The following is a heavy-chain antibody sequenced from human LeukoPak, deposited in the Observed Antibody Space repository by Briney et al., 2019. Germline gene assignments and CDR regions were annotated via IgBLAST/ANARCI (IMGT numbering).Heavy chain of an antibody. D-gene: IGHD1-26*01. V-gene: IGHV3-7*01. J-gene: IGHJ4*02. CDR2: IKQDGSEK. Sequence: GGSLRLSCAASGFTFSSYWMSWVRQAPGKGLEWVANIKQDGSEKYYVDSVKGRFTISRDNAKNSLYLQMNSLRAEDTAVYYCVRDQEGIVGATTFFGVRGQGTLVTVSS. CDR3: VRDQEGIVGATTFFGV. CDR1: GFTFSSYW.